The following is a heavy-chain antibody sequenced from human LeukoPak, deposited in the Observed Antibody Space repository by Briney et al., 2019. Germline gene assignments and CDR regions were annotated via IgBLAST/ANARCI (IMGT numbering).Heavy chain of an antibody. J-gene: IGHJ4*02. CDR3: AREYSGYFFDY. V-gene: IGHV3-48*01. CDR1: GFTFSSYS. CDR2: ISSTIDTT. D-gene: IGHD5-12*01. Sequence: EGSLRLSCAASGFTFSSYSMNWVRQAPGKGLEWVSYISSTIDTTFYADSVKGRFTISRDNAKNSLYLQMNGLRVEDTAVYYCAREYSGYFFDYWGQGTLVTVSS.